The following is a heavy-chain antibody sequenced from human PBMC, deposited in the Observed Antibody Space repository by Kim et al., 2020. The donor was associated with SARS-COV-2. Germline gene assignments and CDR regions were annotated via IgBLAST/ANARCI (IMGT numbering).Heavy chain of an antibody. Sequence: GGSLRLSCAASGFTFSTYAMHWIRQTPGKGLEHVSSISSRGGSTYYADSVKGRFTISRDNSKNTLYLQMDSLRAEDMAVYYCARDLHYYDSSGYISDYWYFELWGRNPLVPVPS. CDR3: ARDLHYYDSSGYISDYWYFEL. CDR2: ISSRGGST. J-gene: IGHJ2*01. CDR1: GFTFSTYA. D-gene: IGHD3-22*01. V-gene: IGHV3-64*02.